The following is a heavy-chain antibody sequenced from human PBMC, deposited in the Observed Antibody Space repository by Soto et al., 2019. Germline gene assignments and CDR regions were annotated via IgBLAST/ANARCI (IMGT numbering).Heavy chain of an antibody. V-gene: IGHV4-4*02. CDR1: GGSFTSNNW. J-gene: IGHJ4*02. CDR2: IYRTGST. Sequence: ETLSLTCAVSGGSFTSNNWWTWVRQPPGQGLEWIGEIYRTGSTNYNPSLKSRVTISLDKSENQFSLKVTSLTAADTAVYYCASRDPGTSVDYWGQGTLVTVS. D-gene: IGHD1-7*01. CDR3: ASRDPGTSVDY.